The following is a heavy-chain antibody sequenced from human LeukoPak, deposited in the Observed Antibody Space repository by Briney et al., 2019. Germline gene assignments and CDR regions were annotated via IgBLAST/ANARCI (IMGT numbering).Heavy chain of an antibody. D-gene: IGHD5-12*01. J-gene: IGHJ4*02. V-gene: IGHV3-7*03. CDR3: AKDGDSYGGFSYYFDY. Sequence: GGSLRLSCAASGFTFTSHQMSWVRQAPGKGLEWVAKILQDGIERYYVDSVKGRFTISRDNAENSLYLQMNSLRAEDTALYYCAKDGDSYGGFSYYFDYWGQGTLVTVSS. CDR1: GFTFTSHQ. CDR2: ILQDGIER.